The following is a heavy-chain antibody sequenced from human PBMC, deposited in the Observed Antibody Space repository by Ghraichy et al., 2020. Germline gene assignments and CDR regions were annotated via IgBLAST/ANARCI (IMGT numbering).Heavy chain of an antibody. CDR2: IYYSGST. V-gene: IGHV4-39*07. D-gene: IGHD5-24*01. CDR3: ARDKEMATINPGHAFDI. Sequence: SETLSLTCTVSGGSISSSSYYWGWIRQPPGKGLEWIGSIYYSGSTYYNPSLKSRVTISVDTSKNQFSLKLSSVTAADTAVYYCARDKEMATINPGHAFDIWGQEKMVTVSS. J-gene: IGHJ3*02. CDR1: GGSISSSSYY.